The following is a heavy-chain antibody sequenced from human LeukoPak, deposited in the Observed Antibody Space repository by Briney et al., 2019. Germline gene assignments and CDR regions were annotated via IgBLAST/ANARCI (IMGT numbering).Heavy chain of an antibody. CDR1: GFTSREFA. CDR2: IRSSIYGGTP. Sequence: GGSLRLSRTSSGFTSREFAVSWVRQAPGKGLEWVGFIRSSIYGGTPKAAPSVKGTYSFSRDDSKGVAYLRMNSLKTDDTAVYYCSREWGNGNDLRPDSWGQGTLVTVSS. CDR3: SREWGNGNDLRPDS. V-gene: IGHV3-49*04. J-gene: IGHJ4*02. D-gene: IGHD1-1*01.